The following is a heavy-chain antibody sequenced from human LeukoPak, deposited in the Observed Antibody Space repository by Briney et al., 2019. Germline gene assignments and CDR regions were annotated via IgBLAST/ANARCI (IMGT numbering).Heavy chain of an antibody. CDR2: INHSGST. CDR1: GGSFSGYY. Sequence: SETLSLTCAVYGGSFSGYYWSWIRQPPGKGLEWIGEINHSGSTNYNPSLKSRVTISVDTSKNQFSLKLSSVTAADTAVYYCASGSLYAFDIWGQGTMVTVSS. V-gene: IGHV4-34*01. CDR3: ASGSLYAFDI. J-gene: IGHJ3*02.